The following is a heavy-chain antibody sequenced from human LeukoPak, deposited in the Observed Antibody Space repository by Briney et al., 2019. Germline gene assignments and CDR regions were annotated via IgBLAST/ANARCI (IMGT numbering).Heavy chain of an antibody. CDR2: IYYSGSST. Sequence: PSETLSLTCTVSGGSMSGFFWTWIRQPPGRELEWIGSIYYSGSSTKYNPSLKSRVTISVDTSKNQFSLKLSSVTAADTAVYYCARGYSYGYWGQGTLVTVSS. CDR3: ARGYSYGY. J-gene: IGHJ4*02. CDR1: GGSMSGFF. V-gene: IGHV4-59*12. D-gene: IGHD5-18*01.